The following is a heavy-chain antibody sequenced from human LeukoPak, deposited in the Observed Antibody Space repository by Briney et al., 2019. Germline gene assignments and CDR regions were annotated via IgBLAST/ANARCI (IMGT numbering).Heavy chain of an antibody. D-gene: IGHD1-20*01. CDR1: GFSFSYYS. CDR2: ITSGSNYM. Sequence: KIGGSLRLSCAASGFSFSYYSMHWVRQAPGKGLEWVSSITSGSNYMYYADSVKGRFTISRDNAKNSLYLQMNSLRAEDTAVYYCAKDSELGINWNPFDYWGQGTLITVSS. J-gene: IGHJ4*02. CDR3: AKDSELGINWNPFDY. V-gene: IGHV3-21*01.